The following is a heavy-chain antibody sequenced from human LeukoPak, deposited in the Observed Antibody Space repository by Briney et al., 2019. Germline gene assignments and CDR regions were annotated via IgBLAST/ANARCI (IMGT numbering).Heavy chain of an antibody. CDR2: INHSGYT. D-gene: IGHD1-26*01. CDR3: ARLGSRVL. Sequence: PSETLSLTCAVYGGSFSGYYWSWIRQPPGKGLEWIGQINHSGYTNYKPSLKSRVTMSVDTSKNQFSLKLISMTAADTAVYYCARLGSRVLWGQGTLVTVSS. CDR1: GGSFSGYY. J-gene: IGHJ4*02. V-gene: IGHV4-34*01.